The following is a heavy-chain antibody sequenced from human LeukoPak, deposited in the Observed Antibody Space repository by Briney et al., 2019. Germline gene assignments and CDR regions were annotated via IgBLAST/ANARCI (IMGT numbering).Heavy chain of an antibody. CDR2: ISYEGSNK. J-gene: IGHJ4*02. V-gene: IGHV3-30*01. CDR3: ARDFRNAGDY. CDR1: GFNFRSHA. Sequence: GGSLRLSCAASGFNFRSHAMHWVRQAPGKGLEWVAVISYEGSNKFYADSVKGRFTVSRDNSENTLHLQMNSLRAEDTAVYYCARDFRNAGDYWGQGTLVTVSS. D-gene: IGHD1-14*01.